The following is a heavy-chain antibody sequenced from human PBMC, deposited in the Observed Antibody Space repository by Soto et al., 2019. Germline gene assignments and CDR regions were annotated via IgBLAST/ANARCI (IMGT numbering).Heavy chain of an antibody. CDR2: INPNSGGT. CDR3: ARDYGDYDNWFDP. D-gene: IGHD4-17*01. V-gene: IGHV1-2*02. CDR1: GYTFTGYF. Sequence: ASVKVSCKASGYTFTGYFMHWVRQAPGQGLEWMGWINPNSGGTSYAQKFQGRVTMTRDTSISTAYMELTRLRSDDTAVYYCARDYGDYDNWFDPWGQGTLVTVSS. J-gene: IGHJ5*02.